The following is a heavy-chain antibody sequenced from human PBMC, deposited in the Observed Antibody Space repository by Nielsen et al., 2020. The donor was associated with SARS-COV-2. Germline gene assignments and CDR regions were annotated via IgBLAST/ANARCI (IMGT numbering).Heavy chain of an antibody. D-gene: IGHD6-13*01. CDR2: IHYSGST. Sequence: SETLSLTCTVSGGSISSYYWSWIRQPPGKGLEYIGNIHYSGSTYYDPSLKSRVTISVDTSQNQFSLRLSSVTAADTAVYYCARLTLFSITWNYFDFWGQGTLVTVSS. J-gene: IGHJ4*02. CDR1: GGSISSYY. CDR3: ARLTLFSITWNYFDF. V-gene: IGHV4-59*04.